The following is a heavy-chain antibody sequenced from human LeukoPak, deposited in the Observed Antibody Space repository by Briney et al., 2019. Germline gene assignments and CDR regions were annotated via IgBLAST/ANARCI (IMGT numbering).Heavy chain of an antibody. V-gene: IGHV3-23*01. CDR1: GFTFSSYA. CDR2: ISGSGGST. CDR3: AKAARSSSWYPQGSPYYFDY. J-gene: IGHJ4*02. Sequence: PGGSLRLSCAASGFTFSSYAMSWVRQAPGKGVEWVSAISGSGGSTYYADSVKGRFTISRDNSKNTLYLQMNSLRAEDTAVYYCAKAARSSSWYPQGSPYYFDYWGQGTLVTVSS. D-gene: IGHD6-13*01.